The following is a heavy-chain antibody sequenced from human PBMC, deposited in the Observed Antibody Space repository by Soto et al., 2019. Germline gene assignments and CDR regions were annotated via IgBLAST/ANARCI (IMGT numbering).Heavy chain of an antibody. J-gene: IGHJ6*02. CDR2: INPSGGST. CDR1: GYTFTSYY. D-gene: IGHD1-26*01. V-gene: IGHV1-46*01. CDR3: ARDQATYGMDV. Sequence: AAVKVSCKASGYTFTSYYMHWVRQAPGQGLEWMGIINPSGGSTSYAQKFQGRVTMTRDTSTSTVYMELSSLRSEDTAVYYCARDQATYGMDVWGQGTTVTVSS.